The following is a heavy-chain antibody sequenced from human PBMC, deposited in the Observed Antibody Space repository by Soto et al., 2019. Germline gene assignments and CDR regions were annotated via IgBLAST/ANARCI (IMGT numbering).Heavy chain of an antibody. Sequence: GGSLRLSCAASGFTFSSYWMHWVRQAPGKGLVWVSRINSDGSSTSYADSVKGRFTISRDNAKNTLYLQMNSLRAEDTAVYYCAREWIQLWLHYYYGMDVWGQGTTVTVSS. CDR3: AREWIQLWLHYYYGMDV. CDR2: INSDGSST. D-gene: IGHD5-18*01. V-gene: IGHV3-74*01. J-gene: IGHJ6*02. CDR1: GFTFSSYW.